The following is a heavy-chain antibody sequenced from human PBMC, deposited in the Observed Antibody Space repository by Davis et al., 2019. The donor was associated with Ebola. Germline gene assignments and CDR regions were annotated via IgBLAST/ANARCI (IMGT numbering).Heavy chain of an antibody. CDR1: GFTVSRNS. CDR2: IYGDGTT. J-gene: IGHJ4*02. CDR3: ARDAFSLSRYDTEDH. V-gene: IGHV3-66*01. D-gene: IGHD3-9*01. Sequence: PGGSLRLSCVASGFTVSRNSVTWVRQAPGKGLEWVSIIYGDGTTDYVDSVKGRFTISRDNARDSLYLQMDSLRVEDTAIYYCARDAFSLSRYDTEDHWGQGTLVTVSS.